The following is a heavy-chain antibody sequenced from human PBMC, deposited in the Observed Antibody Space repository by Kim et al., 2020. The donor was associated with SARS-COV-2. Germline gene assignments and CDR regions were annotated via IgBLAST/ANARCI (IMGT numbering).Heavy chain of an antibody. CDR3: ARDDTAMYSLYSYYYGMDV. Sequence: GGSLRLSCAASGFTFSSYAMHWVRQAPGKGLEWVAVISYDGSNKYYADSVKGRFTISRDNSKNTLYLQMNSLRAEDTAVYYCARDDTAMYSLYSYYYGMDVWVQGTTVTVSS. J-gene: IGHJ6*02. CDR1: GFTFSSYA. V-gene: IGHV3-30*04. D-gene: IGHD5-18*01. CDR2: ISYDGSNK.